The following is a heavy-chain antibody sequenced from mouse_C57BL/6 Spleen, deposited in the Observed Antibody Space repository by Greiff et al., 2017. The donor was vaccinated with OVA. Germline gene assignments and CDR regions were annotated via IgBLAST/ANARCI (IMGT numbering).Heavy chain of an antibody. V-gene: IGHV1-18*01. J-gene: IGHJ4*01. Sequence: EVQLQQSGPELVKPGASVKIPCKASGYTFTDYNMDWVKQSHGKSLEWIGDINPNNGGTIYNQKFKGKATLTVDKSSSTAYMELRSLTSEDTAVYYCARTNYYGSSIYAMDYWGQGTSVTVSS. CDR1: GYTFTDYN. D-gene: IGHD1-1*01. CDR2: INPNNGGT. CDR3: ARTNYYGSSIYAMDY.